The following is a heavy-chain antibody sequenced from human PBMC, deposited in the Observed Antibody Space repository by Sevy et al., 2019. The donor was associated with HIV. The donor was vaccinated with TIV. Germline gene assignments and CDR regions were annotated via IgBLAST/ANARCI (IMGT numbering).Heavy chain of an antibody. CDR3: ARSSGYSYGDFDY. Sequence: LSLTCTVSGGSISSNYWSWIRQPPGKGLEWIGYIYSSGSSYNPSLKSRVSISMDTSKNQFSLKLNSVTAADTAVYYCARSSGYSYGDFDYWGQGTLVTVSS. CDR1: GGSISSNY. V-gene: IGHV4-59*01. J-gene: IGHJ4*02. D-gene: IGHD5-18*01. CDR2: IYSSGSS.